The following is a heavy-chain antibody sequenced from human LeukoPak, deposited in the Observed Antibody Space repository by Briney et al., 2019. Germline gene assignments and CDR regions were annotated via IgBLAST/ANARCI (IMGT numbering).Heavy chain of an antibody. J-gene: IGHJ3*02. V-gene: IGHV4-59*08. D-gene: IGHD3-22*01. CDR3: ARHGPPFYDSSGYFPGAFDI. CDR2: IYYSGST. Sequence: SGTLCLTCTVSGDSISSYYWSWIRQPPGKGLEWIGYIYYSGSTKYNTYLKSRVTISVDTPKNPFSLKLSSATAADTAVYYCARHGPPFYDSSGYFPGAFDIWGQGTMVTVCS. CDR1: GDSISSYY.